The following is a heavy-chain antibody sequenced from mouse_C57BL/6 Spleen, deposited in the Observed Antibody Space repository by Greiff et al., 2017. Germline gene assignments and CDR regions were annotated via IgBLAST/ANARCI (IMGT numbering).Heavy chain of an antibody. CDR3: ARLGFITTVVGGAMDY. Sequence: QVQLQQPGAELVKPGASVKMSCKASGYTFTSYWITWVKRRPGQGLGGIGDIYPGSGSTNSNEKFKSKATLTVDTSSSTAYMQLSSLTSEDSAVYYCARLGFITTVVGGAMDYWGQGTSVTVSS. CDR2: IYPGSGST. J-gene: IGHJ4*01. CDR1: GYTFTSYW. D-gene: IGHD1-1*01. V-gene: IGHV1-55*01.